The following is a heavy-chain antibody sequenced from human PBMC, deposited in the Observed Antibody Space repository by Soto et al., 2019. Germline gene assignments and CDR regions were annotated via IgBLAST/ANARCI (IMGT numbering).Heavy chain of an antibody. Sequence: AASVKVSCKASGGAFSSYAISWVRQAPGQGLEWMGGIIPIFGTANYAQKFQGRVTITADESTSTAYMELSSLRSEDTAVYYCARDPAYGDPAYFDYWGQGTLVTVSS. CDR1: GGAFSSYA. V-gene: IGHV1-69*13. J-gene: IGHJ4*02. CDR3: ARDPAYGDPAYFDY. CDR2: IIPIFGTA. D-gene: IGHD4-17*01.